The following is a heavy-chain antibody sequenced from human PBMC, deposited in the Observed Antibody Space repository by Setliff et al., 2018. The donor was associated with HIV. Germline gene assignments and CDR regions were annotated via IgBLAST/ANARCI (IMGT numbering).Heavy chain of an antibody. CDR2: ISAYNGNT. J-gene: IGHJ1*01. Sequence: ASVQVSCKASGYTFTSYGISWVRQAPGQGLEWMGWISAYNGNTNYAQKLQGRVTMTTDTSTSTAYMELRSLRSDDTAVYYCARVEVRGVTFIAEYFQHWGQVTLVTVSS. CDR1: GYTFTSYG. V-gene: IGHV1-18*01. CDR3: ARVEVRGVTFIAEYFQH. D-gene: IGHD3-10*01.